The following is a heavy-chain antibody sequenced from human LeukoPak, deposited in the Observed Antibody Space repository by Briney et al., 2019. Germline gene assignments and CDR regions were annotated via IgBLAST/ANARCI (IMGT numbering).Heavy chain of an antibody. J-gene: IGHJ4*02. CDR3: ATDRLPYYYDSSGKFDY. CDR2: IIPFLDKA. V-gene: IGHV1-69*04. D-gene: IGHD3-22*01. Sequence: SVKVSCKASGGTLSNYAISWVRQAPGQGLEWMGRIIPFLDKADYAQKFQGRVTISADKSTNTAYMELSSLRSEDTAVYYCATDRLPYYYDSSGKFDYWGQGTLVTVSS. CDR1: GGTLSNYA.